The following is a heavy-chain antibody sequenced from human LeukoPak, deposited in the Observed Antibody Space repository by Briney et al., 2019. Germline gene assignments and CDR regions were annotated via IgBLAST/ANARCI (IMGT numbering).Heavy chain of an antibody. V-gene: IGHV3-30*18. CDR2: ISYDGSNK. Sequence: PGRSLRLSCAASGFTFSSYGMHWVRQAPGKGLEWVAVISYDGSNKYSAGSVKGRFTISRDNSKNTLYLQMNSLRSEDTAVYYCAKERRDYSAYYYGSGMDVWGKGTTVTVSS. CDR1: GFTFSSYG. D-gene: IGHD3-10*01. J-gene: IGHJ6*04. CDR3: AKERRDYSAYYYGSGMDV.